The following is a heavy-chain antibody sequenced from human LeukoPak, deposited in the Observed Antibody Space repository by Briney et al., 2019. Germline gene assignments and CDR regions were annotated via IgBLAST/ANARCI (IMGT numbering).Heavy chain of an antibody. CDR1: GGSFSGYY. V-gene: IGHV4-34*01. CDR3: ARVFGSSWYLIN. Sequence: PSETLSLTCAVYGGSFSGYYWSWIRQPPGKGLEWIGEINHSGSTNYNPSLKSRVTISVDTSKNQFSLKLSSVTAADTAVYYCARVFGSSWYLINWGQGTLVTVSS. D-gene: IGHD6-13*01. J-gene: IGHJ4*02. CDR2: INHSGST.